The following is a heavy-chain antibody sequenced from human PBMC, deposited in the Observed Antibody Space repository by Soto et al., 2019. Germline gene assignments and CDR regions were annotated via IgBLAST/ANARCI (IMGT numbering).Heavy chain of an antibody. J-gene: IGHJ4*02. CDR2: ISSSGSTA. V-gene: IGHV3-48*03. Sequence: GGSLRLSGAASGFPFSRFSLHWVRQAPGKGLEWISYISSSGSTAYYASSVEGRFTTSRDNANNSVYLQMDSLIAEDTALYYCTRADWFPYLSFYLGQGALVIVSS. CDR3: TRADWFPYLSFY. D-gene: IGHD3-10*01. CDR1: GFPFSRFS.